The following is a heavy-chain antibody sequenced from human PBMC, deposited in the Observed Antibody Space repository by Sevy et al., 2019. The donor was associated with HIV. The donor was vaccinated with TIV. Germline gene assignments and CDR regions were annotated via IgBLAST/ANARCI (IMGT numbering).Heavy chain of an antibody. CDR1: GGSISSGGYQ. J-gene: IGHJ4*02. D-gene: IGHD6-6*01. Sequence: SETLSLTCTVSGGSISSGGYQWGWIRQPPGKGLEGIGSMSNSGYTYYNPSLKSRVTIIVDTSRNQFSLKVSSVTAADTGLYYCARGRVAGRLDSWGQGILVTVSS. CDR2: MSNSGYT. CDR3: ARGRVAGRLDS. V-gene: IGHV4-39*02.